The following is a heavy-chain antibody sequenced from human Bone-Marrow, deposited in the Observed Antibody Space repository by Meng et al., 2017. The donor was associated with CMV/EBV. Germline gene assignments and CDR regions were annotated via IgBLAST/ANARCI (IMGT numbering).Heavy chain of an antibody. Sequence: GGSLRLSCAASGFTFSSYAMHWVRQAPGKGLEWVAVISYDGSNKYYADSVKGRFTISRDNSKNTLYLQMNSLRAEDTAVYYCASDTPSSSGYHNWFDPWAQGTLVTVSS. V-gene: IGHV3-30*04. D-gene: IGHD3-22*01. CDR3: ASDTPSSSGYHNWFDP. J-gene: IGHJ5*02. CDR2: ISYDGSNK. CDR1: GFTFSSYA.